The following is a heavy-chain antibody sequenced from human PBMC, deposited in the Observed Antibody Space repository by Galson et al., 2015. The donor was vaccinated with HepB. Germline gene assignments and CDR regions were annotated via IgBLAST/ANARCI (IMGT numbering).Heavy chain of an antibody. D-gene: IGHD2-21*02. V-gene: IGHV1-2*06. Sequence: SVKVSCKASGYSFSGYYMHWVRQAPGQGLEWVGRINPNSGGTCYAQKFQGRVTLTWDTSISTAYMELTRLSSDDTAVYYCARDDFSYCGGDCYIYFWCQGSLVTVSS. CDR1: GYSFSGYY. J-gene: IGHJ4*02. CDR2: INPNSGGT. CDR3: ARDDFSYCGGDCYIYF.